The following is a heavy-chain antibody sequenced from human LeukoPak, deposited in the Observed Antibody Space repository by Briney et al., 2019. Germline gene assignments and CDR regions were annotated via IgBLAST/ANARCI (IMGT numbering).Heavy chain of an antibody. CDR1: GFTVSSNY. CDR2: IYSGGST. J-gene: IGHJ3*02. Sequence: SGGSLRLSCAASGFTVSSNYMSWVRQAPGKGLEWVSVIYSGGSTYYADSVKGRFTISRDNSKNTLYLQMNSLRAEDTAVYYCAKGRTWELPIPHDAFDIWGQGTMVTVSS. CDR3: AKGRTWELPIPHDAFDI. V-gene: IGHV3-53*05. D-gene: IGHD1-26*01.